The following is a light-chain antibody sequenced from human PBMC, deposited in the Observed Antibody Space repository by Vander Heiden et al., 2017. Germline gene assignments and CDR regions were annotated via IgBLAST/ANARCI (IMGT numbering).Light chain of an antibody. CDR3: QQSYSTPHT. Sequence: QKNPSPSSLSASVGDRVSITCRASQSISNHLNWYQQKPGKAPKVLIYAASSLESGVPSRFSGSGSGTDFTLTISSLQPEDFATYYCQQSYSTPHTFGQGSKLEIK. V-gene: IGKV1-39*01. CDR1: QSISNH. CDR2: AAS. J-gene: IGKJ2*01.